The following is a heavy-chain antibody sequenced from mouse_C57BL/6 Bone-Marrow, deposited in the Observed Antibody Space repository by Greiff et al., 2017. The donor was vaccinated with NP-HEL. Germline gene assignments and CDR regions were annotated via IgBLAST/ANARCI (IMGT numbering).Heavy chain of an antibody. D-gene: IGHD2-10*01. CDR1: GFSLTSYG. CDR3: AKTYYDRYAMDY. J-gene: IGHJ4*01. CDR2: IWRGGST. V-gene: IGHV2-5*01. Sequence: VQLQQSGPGLVQPSQSLSITCTVSGFSLTSYGVHWVRQSPGKGLEWLGVIWRGGSTEYNASFMSRLSTTKDNSTSQAFFKMNSLQADDTAIYYCAKTYYDRYAMDYWGQGTSVTVSS.